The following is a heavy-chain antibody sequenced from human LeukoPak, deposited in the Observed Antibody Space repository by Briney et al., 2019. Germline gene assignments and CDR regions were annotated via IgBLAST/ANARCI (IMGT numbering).Heavy chain of an antibody. Sequence: SETLSLTCTVSGGSISSSSYYWGWIRQPPGKGLEWIGSIYYSGSTYYNPSLKSRVTISVDTSKNQFSLKLSSVTAADTAVYYCARDPLVDTAMVTKWFDPWGQGTLVTVSS. CDR3: ARDPLVDTAMVTKWFDP. CDR2: IYYSGST. J-gene: IGHJ5*02. D-gene: IGHD5-18*01. CDR1: GGSISSSSYY. V-gene: IGHV4-39*07.